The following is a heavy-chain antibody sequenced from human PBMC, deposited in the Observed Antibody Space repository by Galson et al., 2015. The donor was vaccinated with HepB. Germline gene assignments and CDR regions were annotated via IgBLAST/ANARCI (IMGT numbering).Heavy chain of an antibody. CDR2: INPNSGGT. J-gene: IGHJ5*02. CDR3: ARDARNCSSTSCYTDWFDP. V-gene: IGHV1-2*02. CDR1: GYTFTGYY. Sequence: SVKVSCKASGYTFTGYYIHWARQAPGQGLEWMGWINPNSGGTNYAQKFQGRVTMTRDTSISTAYMELSRLRSDDTAVYYCARDARNCSSTSCYTDWFDPWGQGTLVTVSS. D-gene: IGHD2-2*02.